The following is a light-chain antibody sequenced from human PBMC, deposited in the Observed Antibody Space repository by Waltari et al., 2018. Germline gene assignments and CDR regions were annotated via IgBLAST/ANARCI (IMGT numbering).Light chain of an antibody. V-gene: IGLV2-14*03. J-gene: IGLJ2*01. CDR3: SSYTGSSTVI. Sequence: QSALTQPASVSGSPGQSLTISCTGRSGNIGTSKSVSWYQQHPGRTPRLIIYDVNMRPSGISDRFSGSKSGATASLTISGLQTEDEADYYCSSYTGSSTVIFGGGTRLTVL. CDR1: SGNIGTSKS. CDR2: DVN.